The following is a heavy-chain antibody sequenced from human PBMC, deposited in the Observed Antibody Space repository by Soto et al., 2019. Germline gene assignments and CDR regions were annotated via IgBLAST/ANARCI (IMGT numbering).Heavy chain of an antibody. Sequence: SETLSLTCTVSGGSISSGGYYWSWIRQHPGKGLEWIGYIYYSGSTYYNPSLKSRVTISVDTSKNQFSLKLSSVTAADTAVYYCARDQPPDAYYYDSSGYYYGAFDIWGQGTMVTVSS. CDR3: ARDQPPDAYYYDSSGYYYGAFDI. CDR2: IYYSGST. D-gene: IGHD3-22*01. J-gene: IGHJ3*02. V-gene: IGHV4-31*03. CDR1: GGSISSGGYY.